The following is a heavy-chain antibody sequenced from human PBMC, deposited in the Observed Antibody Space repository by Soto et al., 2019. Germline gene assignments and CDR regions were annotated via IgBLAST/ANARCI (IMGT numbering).Heavy chain of an antibody. CDR1: GFTVSSNY. J-gene: IGHJ3*02. CDR3: ARDAPRWPYAFDI. V-gene: IGHV3-53*01. CDR2: IYSGGST. Sequence: GGSLRLSCAASGFTVSSNYMSWVRQAPGKGLEWVSVIYSGGSTYYADSVKGRFTISRDNSKNTLYLQMNSLRAEDTAVYYCARDAPRWPYAFDIWGQGTMVTVSS.